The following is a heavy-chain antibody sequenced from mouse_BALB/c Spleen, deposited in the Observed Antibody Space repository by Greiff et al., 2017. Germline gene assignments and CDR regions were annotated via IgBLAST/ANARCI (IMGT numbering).Heavy chain of an antibody. Sequence: VHLVESGAELARPGASVKLSCKASGYTFTDYYINWVKQRTGQGLEWIGEIYPGSGNTYYNEKFKGKATLTADKSSSTAYMQLSSLTSEDSAVYFCARNDGDYWGQGTTLTVSS. CDR3: ARNDGDY. CDR1: GYTFTDYY. CDR2: IYPGSGNT. V-gene: IGHV1-77*01. D-gene: IGHD2-3*01. J-gene: IGHJ2*01.